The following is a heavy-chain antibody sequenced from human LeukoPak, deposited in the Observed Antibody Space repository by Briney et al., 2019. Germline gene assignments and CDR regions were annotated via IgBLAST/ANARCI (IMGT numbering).Heavy chain of an antibody. CDR2: INPNSGGT. D-gene: IGHD1-26*01. CDR3: ARVPVGSGSYFSHAWFDP. Sequence: ASVKVSCKASGYTFTGYYMHWVRQAPGQGLEWMGWINPNSGGTNYAQKFQGRVTMTRDTSISTAYMELSRLRSDDTAVYYCARVPVGSGSYFSHAWFDPWGQGTLVTVSP. V-gene: IGHV1-2*02. CDR1: GYTFTGYY. J-gene: IGHJ5*02.